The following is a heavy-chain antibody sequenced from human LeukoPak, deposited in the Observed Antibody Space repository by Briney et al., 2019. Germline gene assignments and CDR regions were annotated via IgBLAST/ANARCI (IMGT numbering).Heavy chain of an antibody. J-gene: IGHJ4*02. CDR2: IQYNGNNK. D-gene: IGHD3-10*01. CDR1: GFTFNNSG. V-gene: IGHV3-30*02. CDR3: AKDNRDYYIDY. Sequence: PGGSLRLSCAASGFTFNNSGMHWVRQAPGKGLEWVTFIQYNGNNKYYADSVEGRFSISRDNSKNTLYLQMNSLRAEDTAVYYCAKDNRDYYIDYWGQGTLVTVSS.